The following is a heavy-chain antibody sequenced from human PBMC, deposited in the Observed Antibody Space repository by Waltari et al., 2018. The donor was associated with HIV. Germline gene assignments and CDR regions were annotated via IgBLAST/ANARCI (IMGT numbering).Heavy chain of an antibody. CDR2: IRPDGNEK. CDR1: GFTFSPYW. D-gene: IGHD1-26*01. CDR3: ARDRLYGSGSLQH. V-gene: IGHV3-7*01. Sequence: EVQLVESGGRLVRPGGSLTLSCLGSGFTFSPYWMTWVRQAPGKGLEGVADIRPDGNEKHYVDSVKGRFTISRDNAGNSLYLQMNSLRAEDTAVYYCARDRLYGSGSLQHWGQGTLVSVSS. J-gene: IGHJ1*01.